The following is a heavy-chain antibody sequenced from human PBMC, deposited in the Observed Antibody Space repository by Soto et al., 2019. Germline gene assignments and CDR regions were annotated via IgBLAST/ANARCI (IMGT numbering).Heavy chain of an antibody. CDR3: ERDAEVPGESDRFDY. Sequence: PSETLSLTCAVSGDSVTSNVWWSWVRQPPGKGLEWIGEAYHNGLTDYNPSLKSRVTMSVDTSKNEFSLKLTSLTAADTAIYYCERDAEVPGESDRFDYCGQGPLVTVYS. V-gene: IGHV4-4*02. CDR1: GDSVTSNVW. CDR2: AYHNGLT. J-gene: IGHJ4*02.